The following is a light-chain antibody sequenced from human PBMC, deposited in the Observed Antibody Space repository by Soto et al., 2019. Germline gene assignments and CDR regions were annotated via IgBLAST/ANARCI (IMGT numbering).Light chain of an antibody. V-gene: IGKV3-15*01. J-gene: IGKJ1*01. CDR2: GAS. CDR3: QQYNNWPPWT. CDR1: QSVSRN. Sequence: EIVMTQSPATLSVSTGERATLSCRASQSVSRNLAWYQQTPGQAPSLXXYGASTRANGIPARFSGSGSGTELALTISSLQPEDFAVYDCQQYNNWPPWTFGQGTKVDIK.